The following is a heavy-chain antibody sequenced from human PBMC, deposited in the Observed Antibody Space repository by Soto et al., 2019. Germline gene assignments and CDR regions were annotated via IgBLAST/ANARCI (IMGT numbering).Heavy chain of an antibody. D-gene: IGHD6-6*01. J-gene: IGHJ6*02. CDR3: ARDRGYSSSAGGYYYYYYGMDV. CDR1: VDSGSSNSAA. V-gene: IGHV6-1*01. CDR2: TYYRSKWYN. Sequence: QALSITCDISVDSGSSNSAACNWIMQSPSGFVDWLGRTYYRSKWYNDYAVSVKSRITINPDTSKNQFSLQLNSVTPEDTAVYYCARDRGYSSSAGGYYYYYYGMDVWGQGTTVTV.